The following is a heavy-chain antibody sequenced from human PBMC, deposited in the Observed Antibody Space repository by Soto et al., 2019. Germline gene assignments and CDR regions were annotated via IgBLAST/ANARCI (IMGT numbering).Heavy chain of an antibody. CDR1: GGSFSGYY. Sequence: SETLSLTCAVYGGSFSGYYWSWIRQPPGKGLEWIGEINHSGSTNYNPSLKSRVTISVDTSKNQFSLKLSSVTAADTAVYYCARSGSGSYLWYFDYWGQGTLVTVSS. J-gene: IGHJ4*02. CDR3: ARSGSGSYLWYFDY. CDR2: INHSGST. V-gene: IGHV4-34*01. D-gene: IGHD3-10*01.